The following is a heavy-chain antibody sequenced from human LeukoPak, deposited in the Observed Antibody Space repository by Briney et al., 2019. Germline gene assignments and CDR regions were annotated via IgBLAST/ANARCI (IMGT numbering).Heavy chain of an antibody. CDR2: ISSSSSYI. V-gene: IGHV3-21*01. Sequence: GGSLRLSCAASGFTFSSYSMNWVRQAPGKGLEWVSSISSSSSYIYYADSVKGRFTISRDNAKNSLYLQMNSLRAEDTAVYYCASLVVLHGMDVWGQGTTVTVFS. CDR1: GFTFSSYS. D-gene: IGHD2-15*01. CDR3: ASLVVLHGMDV. J-gene: IGHJ6*02.